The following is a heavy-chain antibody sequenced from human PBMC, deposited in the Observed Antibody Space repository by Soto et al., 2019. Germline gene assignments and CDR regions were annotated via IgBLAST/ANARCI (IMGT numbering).Heavy chain of an antibody. Sequence: SETLSLTCSVSNGSISGFYWTWIRQPPGKILEWIGHIHDSGRTNYNPSLTSRATMSVDTSKNQFSLNLKSITAADTAVYYCVRVGVGIGNHFDSWGRGTLVTVSS. CDR1: NGSISGFY. V-gene: IGHV4-59*12. D-gene: IGHD1-26*01. CDR2: IHDSGRT. J-gene: IGHJ4*02. CDR3: VRVGVGIGNHFDS.